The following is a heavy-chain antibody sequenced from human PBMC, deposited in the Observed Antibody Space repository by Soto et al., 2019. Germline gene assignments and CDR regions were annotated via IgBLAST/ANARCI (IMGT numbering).Heavy chain of an antibody. CDR2: IYYSGST. Sequence: PSETLSLTCTVSGGSISSYYWSWIRQPPGKGLEWIGYIYYSGSTNYNPSLKSRVTISVDTSKNQFSLKLSSVTAADTAVYYCARDGVGATQYYGMDVWGQGTTVTVS. V-gene: IGHV4-59*01. CDR3: ARDGVGATQYYGMDV. D-gene: IGHD1-26*01. J-gene: IGHJ6*02. CDR1: GGSISSYY.